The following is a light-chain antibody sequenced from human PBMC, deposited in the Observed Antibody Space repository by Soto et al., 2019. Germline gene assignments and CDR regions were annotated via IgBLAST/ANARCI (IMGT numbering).Light chain of an antibody. CDR3: QQYNNWPLT. CDR2: GAS. Sequence: EIVMTQSPATLSVSPGERATLSCRASQSVSSKLGWYQQKPGQAPRLLIYGASTRATDIPARFSGSGSGTEFTLAISSLQSEDFAVYYCQQYNNWPLTFGQGTKVDIK. V-gene: IGKV3D-15*01. CDR1: QSVSSK. J-gene: IGKJ1*01.